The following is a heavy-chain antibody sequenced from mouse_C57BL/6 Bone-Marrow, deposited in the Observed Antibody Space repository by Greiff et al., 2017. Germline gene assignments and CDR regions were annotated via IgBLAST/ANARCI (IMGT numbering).Heavy chain of an antibody. D-gene: IGHD1-1*01. V-gene: IGHV1-85*01. Sequence: VQLQQSGPELVKPGASVKLSCKASGYTFTSYDINWVKQRPGQGLEWIGWIYPRDGSTKYNEKFKGKVTLTVDTSSSTAYMELHSLTSEDSAVYFCARDYGSSYWYCDVWGTGTTVTVSA. CDR3: ARDYGSSYWYCDV. CDR2: IYPRDGST. CDR1: GYTFTSYD. J-gene: IGHJ1*03.